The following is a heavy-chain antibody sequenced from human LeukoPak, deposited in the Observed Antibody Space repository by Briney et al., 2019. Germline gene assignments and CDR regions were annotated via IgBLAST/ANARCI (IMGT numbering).Heavy chain of an antibody. CDR3: ARDRGSGSYEGYYFDY. CDR2: IWFDGTNR. Sequence: QPGRSLRLSCAASTFTFSSYGMPWVRQAPGKGLEWVAFIWFDGTNRYYADSVKGRFTISRDNSKNTLYLQINSLGAEDTAVYYCARDRGSGSYEGYYFDYWGQGTLVTVSS. D-gene: IGHD3-10*01. CDR1: TFTFSSYG. J-gene: IGHJ4*02. V-gene: IGHV3-33*01.